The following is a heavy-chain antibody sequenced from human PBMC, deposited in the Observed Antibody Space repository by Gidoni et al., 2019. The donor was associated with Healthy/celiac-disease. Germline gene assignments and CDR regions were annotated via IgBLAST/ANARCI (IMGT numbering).Heavy chain of an antibody. Sequence: QVQLVQSGAEVKKPGASVKVSCKASGYAFHSYGISGVRQATGQGLEWMGWISPYNGNTNSAQKLQGRVTMTTDTSTSTAYMELRSLRSDDTAVYYCAREYGHYDILTPSGWFDPWGQGTLVTVSS. J-gene: IGHJ5*02. CDR3: AREYGHYDILTPSGWFDP. CDR1: GYAFHSYG. CDR2: ISPYNGNT. V-gene: IGHV1-18*01. D-gene: IGHD3-9*01.